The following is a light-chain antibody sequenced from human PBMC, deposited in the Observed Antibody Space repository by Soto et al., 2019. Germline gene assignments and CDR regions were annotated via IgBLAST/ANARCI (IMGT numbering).Light chain of an antibody. CDR3: QQFGISPIA. Sequence: VWTQYRDTVSLCPGERATLSCRASQSVSSKYLAWYQQKPGQAPRVLIYAASSRATGIPDRFSGSESGTDFTLTTDRFEPVECAVYVCQQFGISPIAIGRGTRLEIK. CDR1: QSVSSKY. J-gene: IGKJ5*01. V-gene: IGKV3-20*01. CDR2: AAS.